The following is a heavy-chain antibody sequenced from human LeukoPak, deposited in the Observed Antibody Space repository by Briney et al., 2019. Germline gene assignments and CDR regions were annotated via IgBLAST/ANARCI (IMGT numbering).Heavy chain of an antibody. J-gene: IGHJ3*02. CDR2: IYYSGST. CDR1: GGSISSSSYY. CDR3: ARAVGLRDAFDI. Sequence: PSETLSLTCTVSGGSISSSSYYWGWIRQPPGKGLEWIGSIYYSGSTYYNPSLNSRVTISVDTSKNQFSLELSSVTAADTAVYYCARAVGLRDAFDIWGQGTMVTVSS. D-gene: IGHD2-15*01. V-gene: IGHV4-39*01.